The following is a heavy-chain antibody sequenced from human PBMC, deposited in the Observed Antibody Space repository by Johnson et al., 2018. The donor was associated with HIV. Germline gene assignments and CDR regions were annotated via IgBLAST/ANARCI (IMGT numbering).Heavy chain of an antibody. Sequence: EVQLVESGGGLVQPGGSLRLSCAASGFTVSSNYMSWVRQAPGKGLEWVSVIYSGGSTYYADSVKGRFTISRDNSKNTLHLQMNSLSAEDTAVYYCARQELGLDGAFDIWGQGTMVTVSS. CDR2: IYSGGST. V-gene: IGHV3-66*02. J-gene: IGHJ3*02. CDR1: GFTVSSNY. D-gene: IGHD6-13*01. CDR3: ARQELGLDGAFDI.